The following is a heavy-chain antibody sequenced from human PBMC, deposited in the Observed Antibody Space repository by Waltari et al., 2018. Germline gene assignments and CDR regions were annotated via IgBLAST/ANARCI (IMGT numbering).Heavy chain of an antibody. Sequence: QVQLQESGPGLVKPSGTLSLTCAVPGGSISSSNWWPWVRQPPGKGLEWIGEIDHNGNTNYNPSLKSRVTISVDKSKNEFSLRLRSVTAADTAGYYCARVILGATDDYSYAMDVWGQGITVTVSS. D-gene: IGHD1-26*01. CDR2: IDHNGNT. CDR1: GGSISSSNW. V-gene: IGHV4-4*02. J-gene: IGHJ6*02. CDR3: ARVILGATDDYSYAMDV.